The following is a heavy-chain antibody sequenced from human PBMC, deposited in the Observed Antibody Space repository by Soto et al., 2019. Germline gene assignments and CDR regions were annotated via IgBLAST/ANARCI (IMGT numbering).Heavy chain of an antibody. CDR3: ARPYSTSGDWFDP. J-gene: IGHJ5*02. CDR1: GGSIRSHY. V-gene: IGHV4-4*08. CDR2: IYTIGST. D-gene: IGHD6-6*01. Sequence: SETLSLTCTVSGGSIRSHYWSWIRQSPGKRLEWIGNIYTIGSTKYNPSLRSRVTISVDTSKNQFSLELNSVTAADTAVYYCARPYSTSGDWFDPWGQGTLVTVSS.